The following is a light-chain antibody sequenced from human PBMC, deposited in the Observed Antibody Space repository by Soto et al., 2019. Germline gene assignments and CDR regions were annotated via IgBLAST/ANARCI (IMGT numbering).Light chain of an antibody. CDR3: QQYGSTPPLFT. CDR2: GAS. CDR1: QSVSSSY. V-gene: IGKV3-20*01. Sequence: EIVLTQSPGTLSLSPGERATLSCRASQSVSSSYLAWHQQKPGQPPRLLIYGASSMATGIPDRFSGSGSVTDFTLTIRILEPEDFAVYYCQQYGSTPPLFTFGPGTKVDIK. J-gene: IGKJ3*01.